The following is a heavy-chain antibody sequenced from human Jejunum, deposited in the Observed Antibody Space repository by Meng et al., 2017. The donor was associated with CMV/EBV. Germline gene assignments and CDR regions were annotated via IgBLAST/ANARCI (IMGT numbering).Heavy chain of an antibody. V-gene: IGHV3-74*03. D-gene: IGHD2-8*01. CDR2: ISRDGRSA. J-gene: IGHJ6*02. CDR3: ARDRYCHNGVCYATPPPYYYGMGV. Sequence: VRQAAGEGLLSVCVISRDGRSATYADSVKGRFTISRDNAKNTLYLQMNSLRAEDTAVYYCARDRYCHNGVCYATPPPYYYGMGVWGQGTAVTVSS.